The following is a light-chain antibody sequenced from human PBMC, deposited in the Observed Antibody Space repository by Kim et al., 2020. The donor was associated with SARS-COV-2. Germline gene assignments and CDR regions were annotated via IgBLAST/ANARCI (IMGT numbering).Light chain of an antibody. CDR3: SSYTSSSTVV. V-gene: IGLV2-18*02. CDR2: EVS. Sequence: GQSAPNSCTGTSSDVGSYNRVSWYQQPPGTAPKLMIYEVSNRPSGVPDRFSGSKSGNTASLTISGLQAEDEADYYCSSYTSSSTVVFGGGTQLTVL. CDR1: SSDVGSYNR. J-gene: IGLJ2*01.